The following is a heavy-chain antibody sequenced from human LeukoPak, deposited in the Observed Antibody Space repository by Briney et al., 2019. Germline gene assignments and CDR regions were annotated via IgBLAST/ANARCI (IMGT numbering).Heavy chain of an antibody. CDR1: GFTFSSYA. CDR3: AKATRRDGYNWGIGY. J-gene: IGHJ4*02. V-gene: IGHV3-30-3*01. Sequence: GGSLRLSCAASGFTFSSYAMHWVRQAPGKGLEWVAVISYDGSNKYYADSVKGRFTISRDNSKNTLYLQMNSLRAEDTAVYYCAKATRRDGYNWGIGYWGQGTLVTVSS. D-gene: IGHD5-24*01. CDR2: ISYDGSNK.